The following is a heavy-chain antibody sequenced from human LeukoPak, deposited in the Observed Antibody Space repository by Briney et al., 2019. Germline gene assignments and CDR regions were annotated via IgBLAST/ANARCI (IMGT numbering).Heavy chain of an antibody. V-gene: IGHV3-30*04. CDR3: LFGYSQIDY. D-gene: IGHD3-10*02. CDR1: GFTFSDYA. J-gene: IGHJ4*02. Sequence: GGSLRLSCAASGFTFSDYAIHWVRQAPGQGLEWVAVISYDGSDKYYADSVKGRFTISRVNSKNTLYVQMNSLRAEDTAVYYCLFGYSQIDYWGQGTLVTVSS. CDR2: ISYDGSDK.